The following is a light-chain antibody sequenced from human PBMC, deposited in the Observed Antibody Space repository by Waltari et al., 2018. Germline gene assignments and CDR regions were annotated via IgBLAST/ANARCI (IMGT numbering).Light chain of an antibody. V-gene: IGKV3-11*01. J-gene: IGKJ5*01. Sequence: EVVLTQSPATLSLSPGESATLSCRASRSVSSYLAWYQQKPGQAPRLLIYDASNRATGIPASCSVSESVTDFTLTISTLEPEDFAVYYCQQRSNWPPITFGQGTRLEIK. CDR3: QQRSNWPPIT. CDR2: DAS. CDR1: RSVSSY.